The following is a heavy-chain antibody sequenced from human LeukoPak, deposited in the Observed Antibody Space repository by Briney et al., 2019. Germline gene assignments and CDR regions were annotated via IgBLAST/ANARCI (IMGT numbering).Heavy chain of an antibody. V-gene: IGHV4-30-4*01. D-gene: IGHD2-15*01. CDR2: IYYSGST. CDR1: GGSIRCGDYS. CDR3: ARDGVRLPLDY. Sequence: SQTLSLTCTVSGGSIRCGDYSWRWIRQPPGKGLEWIGYIYYSGSTYYNPSLKSRATISVDTSKNQFSLKLSSVTAADTAVYYCARDGVRLPLDYWGQGTLVTVSS. J-gene: IGHJ4*02.